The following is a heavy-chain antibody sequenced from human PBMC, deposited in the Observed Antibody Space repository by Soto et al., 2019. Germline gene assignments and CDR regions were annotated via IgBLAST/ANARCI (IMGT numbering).Heavy chain of an antibody. CDR3: ARGSLYSNWFDP. CDR1: GGTFSSYA. J-gene: IGHJ5*02. V-gene: IGHV1-69*13. CDR2: IIPIFGTA. D-gene: IGHD2-2*02. Sequence: ASVKVSCKASGGTFSSYAISWVRQAPGQGLEWMGGIIPIFGTANYAQKFQGRVTITADESTSTAYMELSSLRSEDTAVYYCARGSLYSNWFDPRGQGTLVTVSS.